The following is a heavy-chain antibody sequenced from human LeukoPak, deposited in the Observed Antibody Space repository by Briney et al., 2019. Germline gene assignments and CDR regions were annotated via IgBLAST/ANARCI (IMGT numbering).Heavy chain of an antibody. V-gene: IGHV4-59*02. J-gene: IGHJ3*02. CDR3: VRDWEGFNFDI. D-gene: IGHD1-26*01. CDR2: MHNSVTI. CDR1: GDSVSSYY. Sequence: PSETLSLTCTVSGDSVSSYYWSWIRQPPGEGLEWIAYMHNSVTISYNPSLRTRVTMSVDTSKNQFSLNLRSVTAADTAVYYCVRDWEGFNFDIWGQGTKVTVSS.